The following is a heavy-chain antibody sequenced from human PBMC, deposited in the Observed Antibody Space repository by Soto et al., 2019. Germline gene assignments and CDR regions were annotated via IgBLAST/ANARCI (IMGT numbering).Heavy chain of an antibody. J-gene: IGHJ4*02. CDR1: GFTFSSYA. CDR3: ARATGGYDSTFDY. D-gene: IGHD5-12*01. V-gene: IGHV3-30-3*01. Sequence: QVQLVESGGGVVQPGRSLRLSCAASGFTFSSYAMHWVRQAPGKGLEWVAAISYDGSNKYYAASVKGRFTISRDNSKNTLYLQMNSLRAEDTAVYYCARATGGYDSTFDYWGQGTLVTVSS. CDR2: ISYDGSNK.